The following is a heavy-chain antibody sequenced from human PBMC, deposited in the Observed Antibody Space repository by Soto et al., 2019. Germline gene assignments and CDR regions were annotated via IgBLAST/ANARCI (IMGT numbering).Heavy chain of an antibody. J-gene: IGHJ6*03. CDR1: GFTFSSYA. Sequence: EVQLLESGGGLVQPGGSLRLSCAASGFTFSSYAMNWVRQAPGKGLEWVSAISGSGGSTYYADSVKGRFTISRDNSKNTQYLQMNSLRAEDTAVYYCAKGQYSGYDSPWYYMDVWGKGTTVTVSS. CDR2: ISGSGGST. D-gene: IGHD5-12*01. V-gene: IGHV3-23*01. CDR3: AKGQYSGYDSPWYYMDV.